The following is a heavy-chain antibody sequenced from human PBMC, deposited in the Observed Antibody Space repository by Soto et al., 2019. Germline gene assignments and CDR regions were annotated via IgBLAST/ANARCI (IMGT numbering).Heavy chain of an antibody. CDR2: ISAYNGNT. CDR1: GYTFTSYG. V-gene: IGHV1-18*01. Sequence: ASVKVSCKASGYTFTSYGISWVRQAPGQGLEWMGWISAYNGNTNYAQKLQGGVTMTTDTSTSTAYMELRSLRSDDTAVYYCARGLGYYYDSSGYYHLDYWGQGTLVTVSS. J-gene: IGHJ4*02. D-gene: IGHD3-22*01. CDR3: ARGLGYYYDSSGYYHLDY.